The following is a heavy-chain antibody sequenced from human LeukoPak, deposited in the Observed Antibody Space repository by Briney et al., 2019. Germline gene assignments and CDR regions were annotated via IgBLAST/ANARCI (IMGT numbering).Heavy chain of an antibody. CDR2: IGTAGDP. D-gene: IGHD3-9*01. Sequence: PGGSLRLSCAASGFTFSSYDMHWVRQATGKGLEWVSAIGTAGDPYYPGSVKGRFTISRENAKNSLYLQMNSLRAEDTAVYYCAKTVVTTIFKRGNAFDIWGQGTMVTVSS. CDR1: GFTFSSYD. CDR3: AKTVVTTIFKRGNAFDI. V-gene: IGHV3-13*05. J-gene: IGHJ3*02.